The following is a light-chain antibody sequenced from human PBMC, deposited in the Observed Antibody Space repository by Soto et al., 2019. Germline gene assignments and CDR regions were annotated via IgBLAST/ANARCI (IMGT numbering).Light chain of an antibody. Sequence: QSVLTQPPSASGTPGQRVTISWSGSSSNIGSNYVYWYQQLPGTAPKLLIYRNNQRPSGVPDRFSGSKSGTSASLAISGLRSEDEADYYCAAWDDSLSGQVFGGGTKVTVL. CDR1: SSNIGSNY. J-gene: IGLJ3*02. CDR3: AAWDDSLSGQV. CDR2: RNN. V-gene: IGLV1-47*01.